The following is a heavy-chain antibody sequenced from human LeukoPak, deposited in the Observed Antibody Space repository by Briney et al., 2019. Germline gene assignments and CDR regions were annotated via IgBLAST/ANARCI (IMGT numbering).Heavy chain of an antibody. CDR2: ISAYNGNT. V-gene: IGHV1-18*01. CDR3: ARQPSSSWYSHPKYYFDY. CDR1: GYTFTSYG. J-gene: IGHJ4*02. Sequence: ASVKVSCKASGYTFTSYGISWVRQAPGRGLEWMGWISAYNGNTNYAQKLQGRVTMTTDTSTSTAYMELRSLRSDDTAVYYCARQPSSSWYSHPKYYFDYWGQGTLVTVSS. D-gene: IGHD6-13*01.